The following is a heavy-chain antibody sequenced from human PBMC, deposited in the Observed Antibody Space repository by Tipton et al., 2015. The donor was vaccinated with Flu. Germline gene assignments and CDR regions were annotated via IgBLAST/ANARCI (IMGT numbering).Heavy chain of an antibody. Sequence: SLRLSCATPYNYNLHWVRQAPGKGLEWVAAISDDGNSEYYAASVRGRFTISRDNSMNTLYLQMNSLRAEDTAVYYCAGWIGGRSVFYWGQGTLVTVSS. CDR1: YNYN. CDR3: AGWIGGRSVFY. D-gene: IGHD6-19*01. CDR2: ISDDGNSE. V-gene: IGHV3-30*14. J-gene: IGHJ4*02.